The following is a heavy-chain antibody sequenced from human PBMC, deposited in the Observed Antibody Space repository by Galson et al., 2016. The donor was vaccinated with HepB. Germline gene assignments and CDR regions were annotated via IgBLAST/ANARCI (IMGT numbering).Heavy chain of an antibody. D-gene: IGHD3-22*01. V-gene: IGHV3-73*01. Sequence: SLRLSCATSGFTFSGSAMSWVRQASGKGLEWVGRIRNNANNYATTYAASVKGRFTISRDDSKSTAYLQMNSLKTEDTAVYYCTTQTYYYDSSGYSPTGDFDYWGQGTLVTVSS. CDR3: TTQTYYYDSSGYSPTGDFDY. CDR1: GFTFSGSA. CDR2: IRNNANNYAT. J-gene: IGHJ4*02.